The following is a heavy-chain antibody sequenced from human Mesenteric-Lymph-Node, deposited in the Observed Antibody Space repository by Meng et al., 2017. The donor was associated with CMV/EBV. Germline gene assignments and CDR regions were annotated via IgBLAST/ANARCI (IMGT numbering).Heavy chain of an antibody. D-gene: IGHD1-26*01. J-gene: IGHJ4*02. CDR2: INPNSGGT. CDR1: GYTFTGYY. CDR3: ARDLSRLLGATEPKYYFDY. Sequence: ASVKVSCKASGYTFTGYYMHWVRQAPGQGLEWMGWINPNSGGTNYAQKFQGRVTMTRDTSISTAYMELSRLRSDDTAVYYCARDLSRLLGATEPKYYFDYWGQGTLVTVSS. V-gene: IGHV1-2*02.